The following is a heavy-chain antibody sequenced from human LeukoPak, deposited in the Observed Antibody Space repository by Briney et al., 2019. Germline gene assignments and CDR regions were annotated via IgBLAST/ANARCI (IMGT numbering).Heavy chain of an antibody. J-gene: IGHJ4*02. Sequence: ASVKVSCKASGYTFTGYYMHWVRQAPGQGLEWMGWINPNSGGTNYAQKFQGRVTMTRDTSISTAYMELSRLRSDDTAVYYCARVFVSGMATIWTYDYWGQGTLVTVSS. V-gene: IGHV1-2*02. CDR2: INPNSGGT. D-gene: IGHD5-24*01. CDR1: GYTFTGYY. CDR3: ARVFVSGMATIWTYDY.